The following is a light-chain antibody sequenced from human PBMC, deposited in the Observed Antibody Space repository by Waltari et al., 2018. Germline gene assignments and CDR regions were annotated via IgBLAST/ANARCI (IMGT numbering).Light chain of an antibody. Sequence: QSALTQPPSAPGSPGQSVTISCTGSSSDIGTYGYVSWYQPHPGKAPRLLIYAVTIRHAGVPDRVSVSKSDNTASLTISGLQAWDEADYYCSAYTGVNAVGTGTKVTVL. CDR3: SAYTGVNA. V-gene: IGLV2-8*01. J-gene: IGLJ1*01. CDR1: SSDIGTYGY. CDR2: AVT.